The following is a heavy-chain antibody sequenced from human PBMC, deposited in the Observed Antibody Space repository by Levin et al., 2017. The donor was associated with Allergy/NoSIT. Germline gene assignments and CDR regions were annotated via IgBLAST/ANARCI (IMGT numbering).Heavy chain of an antibody. D-gene: IGHD2-15*01. J-gene: IGHJ4*02. CDR2: ISSSSSYT. V-gene: IGHV3-11*05. CDR1: GFTFSDYY. CDR3: ARAGGGFDY. Sequence: LSLTCAASGFTFSDYYMSWIRQAPGKGLEWVSYISSSSSYTNYADSVKGRFTISRDNAKNSLYLQMNSLRAEDTAVYYCARAGGGFDYWGQGTLVTVSS.